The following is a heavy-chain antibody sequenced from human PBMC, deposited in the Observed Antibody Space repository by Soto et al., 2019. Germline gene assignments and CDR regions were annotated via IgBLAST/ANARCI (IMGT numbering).Heavy chain of an antibody. D-gene: IGHD3-22*01. CDR2: ISAYNGNT. CDR1: GYTFTSYG. J-gene: IGHJ3*02. V-gene: IGHV1-18*01. CDR3: ARDTYYDSSGYYGNDAFDI. Sequence: ASVKVSCKASGYTFTSYGISWVRQAPGHGLEWMGWISAYNGNTNYAQKLQGRVTMTTDTSTSTAYMELRSLRSDDTAVYYCARDTYYDSSGYYGNDAFDIWGQGTMVTVSS.